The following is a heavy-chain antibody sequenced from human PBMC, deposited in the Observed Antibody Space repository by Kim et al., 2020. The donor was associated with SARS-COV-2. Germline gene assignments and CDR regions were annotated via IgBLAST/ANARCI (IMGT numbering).Heavy chain of an antibody. CDR2: ISSSGSTI. V-gene: IGHV3-48*03. J-gene: IGHJ6*03. D-gene: IGHD6-6*01. Sequence: GGSLRLSCAASGFTFSSYEMNWVRQAPGKGLEWVSYISSSGSTIYYADSVKGRFTISRDNAKNSLYLQMNSLRAEDTAVYYCRVWGFNRYYYYYMDVWGKGTTVTVSS. CDR3: RVWGFNRYYYYYMDV. CDR1: GFTFSSYE.